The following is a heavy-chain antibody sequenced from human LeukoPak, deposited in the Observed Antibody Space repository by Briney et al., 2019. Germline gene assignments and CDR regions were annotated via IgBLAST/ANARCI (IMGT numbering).Heavy chain of an antibody. CDR2: ITSGGSHI. Sequence: PGGSLRLSCAASGFSFSNYNMNWARLSPGKGLEWVSSITSGGSHIYYADSVRGRFTISRDNAENSLYPQMNSLRAEGSAVYFCARDPYSGEYGPHYYYYMDVWGKGTTVTVSS. CDR3: ARDPYSGEYGPHYYYYMDV. V-gene: IGHV3-21*01. D-gene: IGHD1-26*01. CDR1: GFSFSNYN. J-gene: IGHJ6*03.